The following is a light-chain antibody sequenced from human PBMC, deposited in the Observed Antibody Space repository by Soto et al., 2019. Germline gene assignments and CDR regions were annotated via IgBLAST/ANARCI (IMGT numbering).Light chain of an antibody. Sequence: EIVLTQSPGTLSLSPGERATLSCRASQSVSHNHLAWYQQKPGQAPRLLIYVASNRATAFPDRFSCSGSGTDFTLTISRLEPEDFAVYYCQDYGSSPYTFGQGTKLEIK. CDR1: QSVSHNH. CDR2: VAS. V-gene: IGKV3-20*01. CDR3: QDYGSSPYT. J-gene: IGKJ2*01.